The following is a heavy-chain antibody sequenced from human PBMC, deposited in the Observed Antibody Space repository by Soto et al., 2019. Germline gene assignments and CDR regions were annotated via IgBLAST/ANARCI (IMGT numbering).Heavy chain of an antibody. J-gene: IGHJ5*02. CDR3: AGFHADTAMVTDP. CDR1: GFTFSSYS. D-gene: IGHD5-18*01. Sequence: GGSLRLSCAASGFTFSSYSMNWVRQAPGKGLEWVSSISSSSSYIYYADSVKGRFTISRDNAKNSLYLQMNRLRAEDTAVYYCAGFHADTAMVTDPWGQGTLVTVSS. CDR2: ISSSSSYI. V-gene: IGHV3-21*01.